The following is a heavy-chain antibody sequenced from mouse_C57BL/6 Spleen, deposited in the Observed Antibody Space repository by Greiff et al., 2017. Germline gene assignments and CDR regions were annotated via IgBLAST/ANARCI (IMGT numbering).Heavy chain of an antibody. CDR3: ARGIIYYYGSSSPHYFDY. CDR2: IDPSDSYT. J-gene: IGHJ2*01. D-gene: IGHD1-1*01. CDR1: GYTFTSYW. V-gene: IGHV1-59*01. Sequence: VQLQQPGAELVRPGTSVKLSCKASGYTFTSYWLHWVKQRPGQGLAWIGVIDPSDSYTNYNQKFKGKATLTVDTSSSTAYMQLSSLTSEDSAVYYCARGIIYYYGSSSPHYFDYWGQGTTLTVSS.